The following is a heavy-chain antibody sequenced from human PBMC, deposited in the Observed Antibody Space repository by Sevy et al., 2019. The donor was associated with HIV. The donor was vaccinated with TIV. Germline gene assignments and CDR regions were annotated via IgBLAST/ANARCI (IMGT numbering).Heavy chain of an antibody. V-gene: IGHV3-49*03. D-gene: IGHD5-12*01. Sequence: GGSLRLSCTASGFTFDDYAMSWFRQAPGKGLDWVAFITRNSYEAYGGTTEYAASVKGRFIISRDDSKSIAYLQMNSLKTEDTAVCYCSRGLATADTPEYYFDYWGQGSLVTVSS. CDR1: GFTFDDYA. J-gene: IGHJ4*02. CDR3: SRGLATADTPEYYFDY. CDR2: ITRNSYEAYGGTT.